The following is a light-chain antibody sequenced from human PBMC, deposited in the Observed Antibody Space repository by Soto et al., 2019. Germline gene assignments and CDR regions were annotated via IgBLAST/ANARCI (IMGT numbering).Light chain of an antibody. CDR3: QQYNSYSCT. V-gene: IGKV1-5*03. J-gene: IGKJ2*02. CDR1: QTISSW. CDR2: KAS. Sequence: DIQMTHSPSTLSVSLGDIVTITVRASQTISSWLAWYQQKPGKAPKLLIYKASSLESGVPSRFSGSGSGTEFTLTISSLQPDDFATYYCQQYNSYSCTFGQGTKVDIK.